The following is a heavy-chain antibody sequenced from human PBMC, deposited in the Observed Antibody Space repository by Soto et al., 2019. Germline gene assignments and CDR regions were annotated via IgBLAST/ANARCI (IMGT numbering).Heavy chain of an antibody. V-gene: IGHV3-15*01. D-gene: IGHD6-19*01. CDR3: TTSAVAGIYYFDY. CDR1: GFTFSNAW. J-gene: IGHJ4*02. CDR2: IKSKTDGGTT. Sequence: PGGSLSLSCAASGFTFSNAWMSWVRQAAGKGLEWVGRIKSKTDGGTTDYAAPVKGRFTISRDDSKNTLYLQMNSLKTEDTAVYYCTTSAVAGIYYFDYWGQGTLVTVYS.